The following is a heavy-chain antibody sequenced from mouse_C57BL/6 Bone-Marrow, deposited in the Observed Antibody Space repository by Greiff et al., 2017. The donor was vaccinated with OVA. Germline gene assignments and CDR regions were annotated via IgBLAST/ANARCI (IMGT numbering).Heavy chain of an antibody. CDR1: GFTFSDYY. D-gene: IGHD1-2*01. CDR2: ISNGGGST. J-gene: IGHJ4*01. V-gene: IGHV5-12*01. CDR3: ARQRRMRLAYYAMDY. Sequence: EVHLVESGGGLVQPGGSLKLSCAASGFTFSDYYMYWVRQTPEKRLEWVAYISNGGGSTYYPDTVKGRFTISRDNAKNTLYLQMSRLKSEDTAMYYCARQRRMRLAYYAMDYWGQGTSVTVSS.